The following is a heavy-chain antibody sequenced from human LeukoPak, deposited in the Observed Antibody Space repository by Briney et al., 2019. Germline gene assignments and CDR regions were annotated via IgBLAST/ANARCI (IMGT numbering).Heavy chain of an antibody. CDR3: ARGPVEAVFGVSTED. J-gene: IGHJ6*02. Sequence: ASVTVSCTASGYTFTSYAMHWVRQAPGQRLEWMGWINAGNGNTKYSQKFQGRVTITRDTSASTAYMELSSLRSEDTAVYYCARGPVEAVFGVSTEDWGQGTTVTVSS. D-gene: IGHD3-10*02. CDR2: INAGNGNT. V-gene: IGHV1-3*01. CDR1: GYTFTSYA.